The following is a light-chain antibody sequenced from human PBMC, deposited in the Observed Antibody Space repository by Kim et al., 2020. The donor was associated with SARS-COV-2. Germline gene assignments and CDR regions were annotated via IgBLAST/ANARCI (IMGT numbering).Light chain of an antibody. CDR1: QGVRND. CDR2: AAS. V-gene: IGKV1-6*01. Sequence: ASVGDRVTITCRARQGVRNDLGWYQQKPGKAPKLLIYAASSLHSGVPSRFSGSGSDTDFTLTINSLQPEDFATYYCLQDYSYPRTFGQGTKVDIK. J-gene: IGKJ1*01. CDR3: LQDYSYPRT.